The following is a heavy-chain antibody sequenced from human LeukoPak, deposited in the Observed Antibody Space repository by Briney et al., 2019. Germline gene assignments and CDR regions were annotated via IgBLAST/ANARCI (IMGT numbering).Heavy chain of an antibody. V-gene: IGHV4-61*01. CDR3: ARDVCSSTSCYRAYYYGMDV. J-gene: IGHJ6*04. D-gene: IGHD2-2*01. CDR1: GGSVSSGSYY. Sequence: PSETLSLTCTVSGGSVSSGSYYWSWIRQPPGKGLEWIGYIYYSGSTNYNPSLKSRVTISVDTSKNQLSLKLSSVTAADTAVYYCARDVCSSTSCYRAYYYGMDVWGKGTTVTVSS. CDR2: IYYSGST.